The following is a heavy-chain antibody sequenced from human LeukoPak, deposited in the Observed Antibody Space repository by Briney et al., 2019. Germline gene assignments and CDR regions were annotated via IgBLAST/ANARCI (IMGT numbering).Heavy chain of an antibody. J-gene: IGHJ4*02. V-gene: IGHV3-30*18. Sequence: QSGGSLRLSCAASGFTFSSYGMHWVRQAPGKGLEWVAVISYDGSNKYYADSVKGRFTISRDNSKNTLYLQMNSLRAEDTAVYYCAKPHISWPLDYWGQGTLVTVSS. CDR1: GFTFSSYG. CDR3: AKPHISWPLDY. CDR2: ISYDGSNK. D-gene: IGHD6-13*01.